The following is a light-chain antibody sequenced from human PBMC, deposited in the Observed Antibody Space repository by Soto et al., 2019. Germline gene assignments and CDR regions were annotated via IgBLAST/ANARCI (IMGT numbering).Light chain of an antibody. CDR2: EVS. V-gene: IGLV2-23*02. CDR1: SSDVGNYNY. Sequence: QSALTQPGPVSGSPGQSITISCTRTSSDVGNYNYVSWYQQNPGKAPKLMIYEVSKRPSGISTRFSGSKSGNTASLTISGLQAEDEADYYCCSFAGMNIWVFGGGTKLTVL. J-gene: IGLJ2*01. CDR3: CSFAGMNIWV.